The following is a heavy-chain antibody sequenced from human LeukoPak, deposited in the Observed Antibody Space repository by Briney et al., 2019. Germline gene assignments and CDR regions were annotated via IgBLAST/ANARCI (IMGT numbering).Heavy chain of an antibody. CDR1: GDSVSSDNYY. J-gene: IGHJ4*02. V-gene: IGHV4-61*01. D-gene: IGHD6-13*01. CDR2: IYYSGST. CDR3: ARGFYSSNWQDAFDY. Sequence: PSETLSLTCTVSGDSVSSDNYYWSWIRQPPGKGLEWIGYIYYSGSTSYNPSLKSRVTTSIDTSKSQFSLKLIFVTAADTAFYYCARGFYSSNWQDAFDYWGRGTQVTVSS.